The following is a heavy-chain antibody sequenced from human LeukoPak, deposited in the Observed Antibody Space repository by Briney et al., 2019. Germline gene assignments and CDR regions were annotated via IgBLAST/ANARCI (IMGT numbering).Heavy chain of an antibody. V-gene: IGHV3-30*02. D-gene: IGHD4-11*01. J-gene: IGHJ4*02. CDR1: GFTFRNYG. CDR2: IRYDGSEK. CDR3: AKGLDYSLDY. Sequence: GGSLRLSCAASGFTFRNYGMHWVRQAPGKGLEWVAFIRYDGSEKYYVDSVKGRFSISRDNSKNTLYLQMNSLRGEDTAVYYCAKGLDYSLDYWGQGTLVTVSS.